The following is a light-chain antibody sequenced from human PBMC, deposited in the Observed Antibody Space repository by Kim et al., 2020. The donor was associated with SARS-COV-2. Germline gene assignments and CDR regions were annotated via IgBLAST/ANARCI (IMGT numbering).Light chain of an antibody. CDR2: GAS. J-gene: IGKJ1*01. Sequence: EVVITQSPVTLSVSPGESATLSCRASQSVSSKLAWFQQKRGQAPRLLIYGASTRATGVPARFSGSGSGTEFTLTISSLQSEDFAIYYCEQYNYWPPWTFGQGTKLEI. V-gene: IGKV3-15*01. CDR1: QSVSSK. CDR3: EQYNYWPPWT.